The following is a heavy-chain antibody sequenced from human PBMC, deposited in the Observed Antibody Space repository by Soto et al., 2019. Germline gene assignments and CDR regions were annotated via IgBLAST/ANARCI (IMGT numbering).Heavy chain of an antibody. Sequence: QVHLVQSGAEVKKPGASVKVSCQASGYAFTTYGITWVRQAPGQGLEWMGWISAHNGNTNYAQKLQGRVTVTRDTSTSTAYMELRSLISDDTAVYYCARGRYGDYWGQGALVTVSS. CDR2: ISAHNGNT. CDR3: ARGRYGDY. J-gene: IGHJ4*02. V-gene: IGHV1-18*01. CDR1: GYAFTTYG. D-gene: IGHD1-1*01.